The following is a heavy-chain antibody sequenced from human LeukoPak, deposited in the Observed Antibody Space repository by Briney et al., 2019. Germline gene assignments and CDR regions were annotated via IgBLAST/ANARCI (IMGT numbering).Heavy chain of an antibody. CDR2: IRAKIHDGTT. CDR3: SRGQKDPYGPEFDY. J-gene: IGHJ4*02. CDR1: GFIFGDYN. D-gene: IGHD3-10*01. Sequence: GGSLKLSCTTSGFIFGDYNMNWVRQTPGKGLEWVGYIRAKIHDGTTDFAASVKGRFTISRDDSKSIAYLQMTSLKSEDTAVYYCSRGQKDPYGPEFDYWGQGTLVTVSS. V-gene: IGHV3-49*04.